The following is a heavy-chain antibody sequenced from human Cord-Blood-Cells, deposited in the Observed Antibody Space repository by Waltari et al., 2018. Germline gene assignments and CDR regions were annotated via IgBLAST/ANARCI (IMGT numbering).Heavy chain of an antibody. V-gene: IGHV4-39*01. D-gene: IGHD3-3*01. Sequence: QLQLQESGPGLVKPSETLSLTCTVSGGSISSSSYYWGWIRQPPGKGLEWIGSIYYSGSTYYNPSLKSRVTISVDTSKNQFSRKLSSVTAADTAVYYCARVTDGITIFGVVIDYWGQGTLVTVSS. CDR3: ARVTDGITIFGVVIDY. J-gene: IGHJ4*02. CDR1: GGSISSSSYY. CDR2: IYYSGST.